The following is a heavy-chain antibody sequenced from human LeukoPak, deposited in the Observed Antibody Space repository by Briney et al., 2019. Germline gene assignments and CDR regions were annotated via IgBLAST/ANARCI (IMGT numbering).Heavy chain of an antibody. D-gene: IGHD6-13*01. CDR2: IANDGRDK. V-gene: IGHV3-30*18. CDR1: GFTFSSHG. Sequence: GGSLRLSCAASGFTFSSHGMHWVRQAPGKGLEWVAVIANDGRDKKYADSVKGRFTISRDNSKNTLYLQMNSLRAEDTAVYYCAKDGRVAAAAYYFDYWGQGTLVTVSS. CDR3: AKDGRVAAAAYYFDY. J-gene: IGHJ4*02.